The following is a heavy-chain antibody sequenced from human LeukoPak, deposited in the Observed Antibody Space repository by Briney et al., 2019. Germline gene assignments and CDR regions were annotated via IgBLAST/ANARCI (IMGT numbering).Heavy chain of an antibody. CDR2: INPSGGST. J-gene: IGHJ4*02. Sequence: ASVKVSCKASGYTFTSYYMHWVRQAPGQGLGWMGIINPSGGSTSYAQKFQGRVTMTRDTSTSTVYMELSSLRSEDTAVYYCARDPDDIAVAGMEVDYWGQGTLVTVSS. V-gene: IGHV1-46*01. D-gene: IGHD6-19*01. CDR1: GYTFTSYY. CDR3: ARDPDDIAVAGMEVDY.